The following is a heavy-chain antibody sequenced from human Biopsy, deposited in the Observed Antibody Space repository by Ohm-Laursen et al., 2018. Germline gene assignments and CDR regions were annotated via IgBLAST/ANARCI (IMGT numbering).Heavy chain of an antibody. CDR3: ARDKTVLNYYFASDV. J-gene: IGHJ6*01. CDR2: IISMVGTP. Sequence: GASVKVSCKASGDSFTSYAIGWVRQAPGQGLEWVGRIISMVGTPKYAQKFQGRATITVDKSTSTAYLDLSSLKSEDTAVYYCARDKTVLNYYFASDVWGQGTTVTVSS. D-gene: IGHD2/OR15-2a*01. V-gene: IGHV1-69*04. CDR1: GDSFTSYA.